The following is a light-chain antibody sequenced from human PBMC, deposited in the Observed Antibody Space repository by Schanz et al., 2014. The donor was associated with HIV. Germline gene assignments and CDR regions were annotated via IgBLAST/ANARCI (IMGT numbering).Light chain of an antibody. CDR3: SSLSTSGAPL. CDR2: EVS. J-gene: IGLJ1*01. Sequence: QSVLTQPPSASGSPGQSVTISCTGTSSDVGGYKYVSWYQQHPGKAPKLLIHEVSKRPLGVPDRFSGSKSGSTASLTVSGLQAEDEAEYYCSSLSTSGAPLFGTGTKLPVL. CDR1: SSDVGGYKY. V-gene: IGLV2-8*01.